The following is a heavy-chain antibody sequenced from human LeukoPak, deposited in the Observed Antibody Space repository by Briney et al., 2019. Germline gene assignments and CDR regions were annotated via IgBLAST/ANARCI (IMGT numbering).Heavy chain of an antibody. CDR1: GFTFSHYA. V-gene: IGHV3-33*01. CDR3: ARDVGGTLDY. Sequence: GGSLRLSCTTSGFTFSHYAMHWVRQAPGKGLEWVAVIWNDGSDKYYGDSVKGRFTISRDNSKKSVYLQMSSLRGEDTAVYYCARDVGGTLDYWGQGTLVTVSS. J-gene: IGHJ4*02. CDR2: IWNDGSDK.